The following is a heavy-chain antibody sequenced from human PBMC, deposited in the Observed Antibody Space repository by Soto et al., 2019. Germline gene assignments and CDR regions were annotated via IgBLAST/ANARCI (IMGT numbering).Heavy chain of an antibody. V-gene: IGHV4-39*01. CDR3: ARQTGIWFGDSYYYYGMDV. CDR1: GGSISSSSYY. CDR2: IYYSGST. D-gene: IGHD3-10*01. J-gene: IGHJ6*02. Sequence: QLQLQESGPGLVKPSETLSLTCTVSGGSISSSSYYWGWIRQPPGKGLEWIGSIYYSGSTYYNPSLKSRVTISVDTSKNQFSLKLSSVTAADTAVYYCARQTGIWFGDSYYYYGMDVWGQGTTVTVSS.